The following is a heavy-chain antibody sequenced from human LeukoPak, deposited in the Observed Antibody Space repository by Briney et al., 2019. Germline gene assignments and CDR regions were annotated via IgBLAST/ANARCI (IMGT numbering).Heavy chain of an antibody. D-gene: IGHD3-10*01. V-gene: IGHV1-18*01. CDR3: ARQITMLRGVLLPVDY. CDR2: ISAYNGNT. CDR1: GGTFSSYA. J-gene: IGHJ4*02. Sequence: ASVKLSCKASGGTFSSYAISWVRQAPGQGLEWMGWISAYNGNTNYAQQLQGRVTMTTDTSTSTAYMELRSLRSDDTAVYYCARQITMLRGVLLPVDYWGQETLVTVSS.